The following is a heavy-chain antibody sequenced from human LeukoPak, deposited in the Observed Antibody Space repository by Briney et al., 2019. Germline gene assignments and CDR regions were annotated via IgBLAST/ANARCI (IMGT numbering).Heavy chain of an antibody. D-gene: IGHD6-19*01. Sequence: TETLSLTCTVSGGSISSSNYYWGWIRQPPGKGLEWIANIYYRGSLYYNPSLKSRVTISVDTSKNQFSLKLSSVTATDTAVYYCARLTAVTGTDAFDIWGQGTMVTVSS. CDR3: ARLTAVTGTDAFDI. CDR2: IYYRGSL. J-gene: IGHJ3*02. V-gene: IGHV4-39*01. CDR1: GGSISSSNYY.